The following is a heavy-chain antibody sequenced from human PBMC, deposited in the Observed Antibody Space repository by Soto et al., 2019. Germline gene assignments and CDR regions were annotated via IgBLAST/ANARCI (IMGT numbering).Heavy chain of an antibody. V-gene: IGHV3-66*01. CDR2: IYSGGST. D-gene: IGHD3-10*01. J-gene: IGHJ3*02. CDR3: ARSAPPCPKGEFCAFDI. CDR1: GFTVSSNY. Sequence: GSLSLSCAASGFTVSSNYMSWVRQAPGKGLEWVSVIYSGGSTYYADSVKGRFTISRDNSKNTLYLQMNSLRAEDTAVYYCARSAPPCPKGEFCAFDIWGQGTMVTVSS.